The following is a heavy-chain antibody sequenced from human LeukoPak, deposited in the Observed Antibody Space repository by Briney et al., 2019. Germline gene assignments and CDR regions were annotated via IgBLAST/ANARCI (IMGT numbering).Heavy chain of an antibody. CDR1: GFTFSSYS. CDR2: ISSSSSYI. Sequence: PGGSLRLSCAASGFTFSSYSMNWVRQAPGKGLEWVSSISSSSSYIYYADSVKGRFTISRDNAKNSLYLQMNSLRAEDTAVYYCARGLVSGSYPLDYWGQGTLVTVSS. D-gene: IGHD1-26*01. V-gene: IGHV3-21*01. J-gene: IGHJ4*02. CDR3: ARGLVSGSYPLDY.